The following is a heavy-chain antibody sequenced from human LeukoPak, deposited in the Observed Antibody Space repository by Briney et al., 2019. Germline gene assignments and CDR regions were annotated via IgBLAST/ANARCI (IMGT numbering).Heavy chain of an antibody. Sequence: PGGSLRLSCAASGFTFTNYWMSWVRQAPGKGLELVANIKQDRSERYYADSVKGRFTISRDNAKNSLYLQMNSLRAEDTAVYYCVRREDKYSYGSYWGQGTLLTVSS. CDR2: IKQDRSER. D-gene: IGHD1-26*01. V-gene: IGHV3-7*01. CDR1: GFTFTNYW. J-gene: IGHJ4*02. CDR3: VRREDKYSYGSY.